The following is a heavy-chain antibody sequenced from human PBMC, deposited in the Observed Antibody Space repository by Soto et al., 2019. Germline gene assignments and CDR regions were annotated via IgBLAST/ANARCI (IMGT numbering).Heavy chain of an antibody. CDR3: ASALSWSGDDWYFDL. Sequence: QVQLVQSGAEVKKPGSSVKVSCRASGGTFTSHTINWVRQAPGQGLEWMGRINPLLGATNYAPKFQGRITITADKSTNTGYMELSSLRSDDTAVFFCASALSWSGDDWYFDLWGRGTLVIVSS. V-gene: IGHV1-69*08. CDR2: INPLLGAT. D-gene: IGHD5-12*01. J-gene: IGHJ2*01. CDR1: GGTFTSHT.